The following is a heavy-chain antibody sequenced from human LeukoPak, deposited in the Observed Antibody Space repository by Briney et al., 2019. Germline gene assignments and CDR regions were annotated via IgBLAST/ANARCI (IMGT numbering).Heavy chain of an antibody. J-gene: IGHJ4*02. CDR3: ARLAITGTMEPPLDY. Sequence: GASVKVSCKASGYTFTGYSLHWVRQAPAQGLEWMGWISPNSGDTKYAQKFQGRVTMTRDTAISTAYMEVSRLRSDDTAVYYCARLAITGTMEPPLDYWGQGILVTVSS. CDR1: GYTFTGYS. CDR2: ISPNSGDT. D-gene: IGHD1-20*01. V-gene: IGHV1-2*02.